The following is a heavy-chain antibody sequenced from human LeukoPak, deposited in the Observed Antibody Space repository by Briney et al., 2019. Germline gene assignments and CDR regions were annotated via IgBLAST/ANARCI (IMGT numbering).Heavy chain of an antibody. V-gene: IGHV1-69*05. CDR1: GGTFGSYA. Sequence: SVKVSCKASGGTFGSYAISWVRQAPGQGLEWMGGIIPIFGTANYAQKFQGRVTITTDESTSTAYMELSSLRSEDTAVYYCARAHYDSSGYYYYFDYWGQGTLVTVSS. D-gene: IGHD3-22*01. CDR3: ARAHYDSSGYYYYFDY. CDR2: IIPIFGTA. J-gene: IGHJ4*02.